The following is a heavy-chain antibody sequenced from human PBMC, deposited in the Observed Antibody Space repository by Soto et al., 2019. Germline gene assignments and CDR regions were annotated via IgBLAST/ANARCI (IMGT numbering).Heavy chain of an antibody. V-gene: IGHV6-1*01. J-gene: IGHJ4*02. D-gene: IGHD6-19*01. CDR3: ARGVAGTGFDL. Sequence: SQTLSLTCAVSGDSVSSNTAAWNWIRSSPSRGLEWLGRTYYRSNWRHDYAVSVKSRITVNPDTSKNHFSLQLNSVTPDDTAVYYCARGVAGTGFDLWGQGTLVTVSS. CDR2: TYYRSNWRH. CDR1: GDSVSSNTAA.